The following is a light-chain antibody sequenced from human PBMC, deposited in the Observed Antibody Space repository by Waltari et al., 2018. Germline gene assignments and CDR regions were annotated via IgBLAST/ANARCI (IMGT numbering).Light chain of an antibody. CDR2: GGT. V-gene: IGLV2-23*01. CDR3: CSFASTSTLNWV. Sequence: QSALTQPASVSGSPGQSVTISCTQTSDAVGNYTLFSWYQQHPGKLPQLMIYGGTKRPSGVSNRFSGSKSGNTASLTISGLQAEDEADYYCCSFASTSTLNWVFGGGTKLTVL. CDR1: SDAVGNYTL. J-gene: IGLJ3*02.